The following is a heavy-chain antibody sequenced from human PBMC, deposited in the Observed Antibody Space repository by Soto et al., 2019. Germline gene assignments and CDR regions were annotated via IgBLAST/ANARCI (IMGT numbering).Heavy chain of an antibody. D-gene: IGHD6-13*01. V-gene: IGHV3-23*01. CDR3: AKDGTYSSSWYEYFQH. Sequence: GGSLRLSCAASGFTFSSYAMSWVRQAPGKGLEWVSAISGSGGSTYYADSVKGRFTISRYNSKNTLYLQMNSLRAEDTAVYYCAKDGTYSSSWYEYFQHWGQGTLVTVSS. J-gene: IGHJ1*01. CDR1: GFTFSSYA. CDR2: ISGSGGST.